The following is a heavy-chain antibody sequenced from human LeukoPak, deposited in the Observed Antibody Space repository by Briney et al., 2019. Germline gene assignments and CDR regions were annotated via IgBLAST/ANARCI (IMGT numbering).Heavy chain of an antibody. V-gene: IGHV1-2*02. CDR2: INPNSGGT. J-gene: IGHJ1*01. D-gene: IGHD6-19*01. CDR1: GYTFTGYY. Sequence: ASVKVSCKASGYTFTGYYMHWVRQAPGQGLEWMGWINPNSGGTNYAQKFQGRVTITRDTSISTAYMELSRLRSDDTAVYYCARTSAVAGRRYFQHWGQGTLVTVSS. CDR3: ARTSAVAGRRYFQH.